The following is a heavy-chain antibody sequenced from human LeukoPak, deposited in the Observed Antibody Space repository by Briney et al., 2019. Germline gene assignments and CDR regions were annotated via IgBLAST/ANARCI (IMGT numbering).Heavy chain of an antibody. CDR2: IKQDGSEK. CDR3: ARDSPYYYDMDV. Sequence: PGGSLRLSCAASGFTFSSYAMSWVRQAPGKGLEWVANIKQDGSEKYYVDSVKGRFTISRDNAKNSLYLQMNSLRAEDTAVYYCARDSPYYYDMDVWGQGTTVTVSS. J-gene: IGHJ6*02. V-gene: IGHV3-7*01. CDR1: GFTFSSYA.